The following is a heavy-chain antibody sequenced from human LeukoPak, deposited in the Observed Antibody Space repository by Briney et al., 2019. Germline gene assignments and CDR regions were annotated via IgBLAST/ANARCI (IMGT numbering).Heavy chain of an antibody. CDR3: ASRRYYDILTGTDY. V-gene: IGHV3-30*02. J-gene: IGHJ4*02. CDR1: GFTFSSYG. D-gene: IGHD3-9*01. Sequence: GGSLRLSCAASGFTFSSYGMHWVRQAPGKGLGRVAFIRYDGSNKYYADSVKGQFTISRDNSKNTLYLQMNSLRAEDTAVYYCASRRYYDILTGTDYWGQGTLVTVSS. CDR2: IRYDGSNK.